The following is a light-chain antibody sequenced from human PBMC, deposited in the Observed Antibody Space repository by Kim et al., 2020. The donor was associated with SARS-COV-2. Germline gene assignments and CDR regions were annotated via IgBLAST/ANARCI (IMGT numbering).Light chain of an antibody. Sequence: ASVQLTCTLSGGHSSYVIAWHQHQPGKGPRYLMNLNSAGSHIKGDGIPDRFSGSGSGAERYLTISGLQSEDEADYYCQTWDTGIRVFGGGTQLTVL. J-gene: IGLJ3*02. CDR3: QTWDTGIRV. CDR1: GGHSSYV. V-gene: IGLV4-69*01. CDR2: LNSAGSH.